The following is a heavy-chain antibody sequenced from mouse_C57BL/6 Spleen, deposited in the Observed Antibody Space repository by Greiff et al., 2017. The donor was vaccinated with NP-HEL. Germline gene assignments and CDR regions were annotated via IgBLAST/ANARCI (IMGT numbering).Heavy chain of an antibody. CDR1: GYTFTSYW. J-gene: IGHJ4*01. D-gene: IGHD2-4*01. CDR2: INPSNGGT. V-gene: IGHV1-53*01. CDR3: ARKDDYGSYAMDY. Sequence: QVQLQQPGTELVKPGASVKLSCKASGYTFTSYWMHWVKQRPGQGLEWIGNINPSNGGTNYNEKFKSKAKLTVDKASSTAYMQLSSLTSEDSAVYYCARKDDYGSYAMDYWGQGTSVTVSS.